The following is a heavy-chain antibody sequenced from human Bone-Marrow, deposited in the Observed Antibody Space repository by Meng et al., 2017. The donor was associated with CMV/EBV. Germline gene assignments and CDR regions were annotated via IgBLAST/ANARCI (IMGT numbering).Heavy chain of an antibody. Sequence: GESLKISCAASGFTFSSYAMSWVRQAPGKGLEWVSAISGSGGSTYYADSVKGRFTISRDNSKNTLYLQMNSLRAEDTAVYYCAKDTCSSTSCYGAGFDYWGQGTLVTVSS. D-gene: IGHD2-2*01. CDR2: ISGSGGST. J-gene: IGHJ4*02. V-gene: IGHV3-23*01. CDR3: AKDTCSSTSCYGAGFDY. CDR1: GFTFSSYA.